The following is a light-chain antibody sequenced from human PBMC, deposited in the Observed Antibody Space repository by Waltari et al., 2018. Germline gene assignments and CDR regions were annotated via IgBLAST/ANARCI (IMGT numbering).Light chain of an antibody. CDR2: DTS. CDR1: QSISNF. J-gene: IGKJ4*01. V-gene: IGKV1-39*01. Sequence: DIQLTQSPSSLSASAGARVTITCRASQSISNFLNWYQQKPGKAPNLLIYDTSSLQSGVPSRFSGSGSGTDFTLTISSLQPEDFATYFCQQSYRTPLTFGGGTKVEIK. CDR3: QQSYRTPLT.